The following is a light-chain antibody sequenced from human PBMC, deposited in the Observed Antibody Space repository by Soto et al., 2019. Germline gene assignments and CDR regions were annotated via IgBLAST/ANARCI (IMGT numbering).Light chain of an antibody. CDR1: QSVSIK. J-gene: IGKJ5*01. CDR3: QQYNNWPPIT. CDR2: DTS. Sequence: EIVITQFPATLSVSPGERATLSCKASQSVSIKLAWYQQKPGQAPRLLIYDTSTRATGIPARFSGSGSGTEFTLTISSLQSEDFAVYYCQQYNNWPPITFGQGTRLEIK. V-gene: IGKV3-15*01.